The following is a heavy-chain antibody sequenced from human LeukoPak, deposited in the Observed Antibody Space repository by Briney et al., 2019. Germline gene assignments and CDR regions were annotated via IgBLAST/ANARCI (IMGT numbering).Heavy chain of an antibody. J-gene: IGHJ3*02. D-gene: IGHD6-6*01. CDR3: ARDRTYSSSSDAFDI. CDR2: ISGSGGST. CDR1: GFTFSSYA. Sequence: PGGSLRLSCAASGFTFSSYAMSWVRQAPGKGLEWVSAISGSGGSTYYADSVKGRFTISRDNAKNSLYLQMNSLRAEDTAVYYCARDRTYSSSSDAFDIWGQGTMVTVSS. V-gene: IGHV3-23*01.